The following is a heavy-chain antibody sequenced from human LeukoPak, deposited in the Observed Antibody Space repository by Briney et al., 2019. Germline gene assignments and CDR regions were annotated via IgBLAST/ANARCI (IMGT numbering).Heavy chain of an antibody. V-gene: IGHV5-51*01. CDR3: ARTRITMVRGVIIPDAFDI. CDR2: TNPGDSDT. J-gene: IGHJ3*02. CDR1: GYSFTTYW. D-gene: IGHD3-10*01. Sequence: GESLKISCKGSGYSFTTYWIGWVRQMPGKGLEWMGITNPGDSDTRYSPSFQGQVTISADKSISTAYLQWSSLKASDTAMYYCARTRITMVRGVIIPDAFDIWGQGTMVTVSS.